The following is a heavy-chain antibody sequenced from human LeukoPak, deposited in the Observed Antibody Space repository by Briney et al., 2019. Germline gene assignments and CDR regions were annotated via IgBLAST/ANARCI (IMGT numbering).Heavy chain of an antibody. CDR1: GFTFNSYG. V-gene: IGHV3-74*01. CDR3: ARDRRYYDSSGYSV. CDR2: INSDGSST. Sequence: GGTLRLSCRASGFTFNSYGMTWVRQAPGKGLVWVSRINSDGSSTSYADSVKGRFTISRDNAKNTLYLQMNSLRAEDTAVYYCARDRRYYDSSGYSVWGQGTMVTVSS. J-gene: IGHJ3*01. D-gene: IGHD3-22*01.